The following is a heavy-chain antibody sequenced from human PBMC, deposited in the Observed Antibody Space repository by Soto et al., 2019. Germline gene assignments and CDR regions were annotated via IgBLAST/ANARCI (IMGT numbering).Heavy chain of an antibody. CDR1: GGSVSSGSHY. J-gene: IGHJ5*02. V-gene: IGHV4-61*01. CDR2: IYDSGST. D-gene: IGHD2-15*01. CDR3: AGRSGEGWFDP. Sequence: QVQLQESGPGLVKPSETLSLSCSVSGGSVSSGSHYWSWIRQPPGKGLEWIGFIYDSGSTHYNPSLKSRVTISLNTSKNQFSLKLSSVTAADTAVYYCAGRSGEGWFDPWGQGNLVTVSS.